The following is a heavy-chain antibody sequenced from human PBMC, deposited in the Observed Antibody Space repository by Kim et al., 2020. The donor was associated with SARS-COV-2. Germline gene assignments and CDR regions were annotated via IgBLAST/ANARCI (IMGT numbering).Heavy chain of an antibody. D-gene: IGHD3-16*01. J-gene: IGHJ4*02. V-gene: IGHV3-7*03. CDR1: GFTFSDYW. CDR2: IKHDGSEK. Sequence: WGSLRLSCAASGFTFSDYWMSWVRQAPGKGLEWVANIKHDGSEKNYVDSVKDRFSISRDNAKNSLSLQMNSLRAEDTAIYYCVRGTALGFWGQGTLVTVSS. CDR3: VRGTALGF.